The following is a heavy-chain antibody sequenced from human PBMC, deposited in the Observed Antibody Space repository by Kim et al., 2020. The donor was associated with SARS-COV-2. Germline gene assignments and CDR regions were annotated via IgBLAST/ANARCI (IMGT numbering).Heavy chain of an antibody. Sequence: GESLKISCKGSGYSFTSYWISWVRQMPGKGLEWMGRIDPSDSYTNYSPSFQDHVTISADKSISTAYLQWSSLKASDTAMYYCARQEGEMATITFSRGVFDYWGQGTLVTVSS. CDR2: IDPSDSYT. V-gene: IGHV5-10-1*01. J-gene: IGHJ4*02. CDR3: ARQEGEMATITFSRGVFDY. CDR1: GYSFTSYW. D-gene: IGHD5-12*01.